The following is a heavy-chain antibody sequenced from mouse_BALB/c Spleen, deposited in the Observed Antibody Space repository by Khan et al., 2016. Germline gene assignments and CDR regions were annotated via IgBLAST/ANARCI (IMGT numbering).Heavy chain of an antibody. D-gene: IGHD2-1*01. CDR2: IDPENGAT. J-gene: IGHJ2*01. CDR3: NAIYYGNYIYFDY. Sequence: VQLKQSGAELVRSGASVRLSCTASGFNIKDYYIHWVKQRPEQGLEWIGWIDPENGATEYAPKFQGKATMTADTSSNTAYLQLSRLTSEDTAVYYCNAIYYGNYIYFDYGGQGTTLTVSS. V-gene: IGHV14-4*02. CDR1: GFNIKDYY.